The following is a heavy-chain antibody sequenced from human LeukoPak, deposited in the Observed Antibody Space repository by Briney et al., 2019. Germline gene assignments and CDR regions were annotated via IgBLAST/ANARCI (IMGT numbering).Heavy chain of an antibody. J-gene: IGHJ4*02. CDR1: GGSISSYY. CDR3: ARDLAY. V-gene: IGHV4-59*12. Sequence: PSETLSLTCTVSGGSISSYYWTWIRQPPGKGLEWIGYIYYSERTNYNPSLKSRVTISVDTSKNQFSLKLSSVTAADTAVYYCARDLAYWGQGTLVAVSS. CDR2: IYYSERT.